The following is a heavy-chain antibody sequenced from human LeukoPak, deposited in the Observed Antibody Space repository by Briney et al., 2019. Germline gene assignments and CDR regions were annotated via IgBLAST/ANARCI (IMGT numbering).Heavy chain of an antibody. D-gene: IGHD6-13*01. CDR3: ARGSQPRYAFDI. CDR2: ISSSSSYI. V-gene: IGHV3-21*01. Sequence: GGSLRLSCAASGFTFSSYSMNWVRQAPGKGLEWVSSISSSSSYIYYADSVKGRFTISRDNAKNSLYLQMNSLRAEDTAVYYCARGSQPRYAFDIWGQGTMVTVSS. CDR1: GFTFSSYS. J-gene: IGHJ3*02.